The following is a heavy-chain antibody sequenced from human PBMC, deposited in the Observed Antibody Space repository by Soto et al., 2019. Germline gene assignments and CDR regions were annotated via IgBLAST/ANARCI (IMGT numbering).Heavy chain of an antibody. Sequence: GESLKISCKGPGYSFTSYWIGWVRQMPGKSLEWMVIIYPGDSDTRYSPSFQGQVTISADKSISTAYLQWSSLKASDTAMYYCARHGGSVTRPGWFDSWGQGTLVTVSS. J-gene: IGHJ5*01. CDR2: IYPGDSDT. CDR1: GYSFTSYW. CDR3: ARHGGSVTRPGWFDS. V-gene: IGHV5-51*01. D-gene: IGHD4-17*01.